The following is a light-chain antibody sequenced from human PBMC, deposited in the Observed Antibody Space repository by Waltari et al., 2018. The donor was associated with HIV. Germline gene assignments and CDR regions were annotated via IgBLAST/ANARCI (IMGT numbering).Light chain of an antibody. J-gene: IGLJ3*02. CDR3: TSYISSASPE. CDR1: SDLRDYKS. CDR2: AVN. Sequence: QSALTQPASVSGSPGQSITISCTGTSDLRDYKSVSWYQHHPGKAPQVIIYAVNTRPSGFSMRFSGSISGNTASLTISGLQAEDEADYFCTSYISSASPEFGGGTKVTVL. V-gene: IGLV2-14*01.